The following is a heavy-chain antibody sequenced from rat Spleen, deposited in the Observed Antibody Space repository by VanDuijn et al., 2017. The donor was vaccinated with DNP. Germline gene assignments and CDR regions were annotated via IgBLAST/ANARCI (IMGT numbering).Heavy chain of an antibody. D-gene: IGHD1-12*03. J-gene: IGHJ4*01. CDR2: ISYDGSST. CDR3: ASVYDGYPPYTMDA. CDR1: GFTFSNCN. V-gene: IGHV5-7*01. Sequence: EVQLVESGGGLMQPGRSLKLSCAASGFTFSNCNMAWVRQAPKKGLEWVATISYDGSSTYYPDSVKGRFAISRDNAKSSLYLQMNSLKSEDTATYYCASVYDGYPPYTMDAWGQGTSVTVSS.